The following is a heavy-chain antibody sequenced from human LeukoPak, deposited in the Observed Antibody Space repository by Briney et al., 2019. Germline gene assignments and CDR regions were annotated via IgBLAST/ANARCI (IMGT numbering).Heavy chain of an antibody. CDR1: GFTFSSYA. V-gene: IGHV3-30-3*01. D-gene: IGHD5-24*01. J-gene: IGHJ4*02. Sequence: SGGSLRLSCAASGFTFSSYAMHWVRQAPGKGLEWVAVISYDGSNKYYADSVKGRFTISRDNSKNTLYLQMNSLRAEDTAVYYCARVQGMATIPPYFDYWGQGTLVTVSS. CDR3: ARVQGMATIPPYFDY. CDR2: ISYDGSNK.